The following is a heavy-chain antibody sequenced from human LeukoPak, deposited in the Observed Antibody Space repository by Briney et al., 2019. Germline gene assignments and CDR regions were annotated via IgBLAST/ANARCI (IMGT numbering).Heavy chain of an antibody. CDR1: GGSISSSSYY. D-gene: IGHD5-18*01. V-gene: IGHV4-39*07. CDR2: IHYSGST. Sequence: PSETLSLTCTVSGGSISSSSYYWGWIRQPPGKGLEWIGSIHYSGSTYYNPSLKSRVTISVDTSKNQFSLKLSSVTAADTAVYYCARDRAGGYTAMDWGQGTLVTVSS. CDR3: ARDRAGGYTAMD. J-gene: IGHJ4*02.